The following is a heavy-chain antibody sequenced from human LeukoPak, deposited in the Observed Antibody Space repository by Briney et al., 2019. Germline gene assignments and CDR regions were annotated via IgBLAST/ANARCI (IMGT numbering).Heavy chain of an antibody. CDR1: GGSISSGGYY. CDR2: IYCSGST. V-gene: IGHV4-31*03. Sequence: SQTLSLTCTVSGGSISSGGYYWSWIRQHPGKGLEWIGYIYCSGSTYYNPSLKSRVTISVDTSKNQFSLKLSSVTAADTAVYYCARGCGTRCYMYYYGMDVWGQGTTVTVSS. D-gene: IGHD2-2*02. J-gene: IGHJ6*02. CDR3: ARGCGTRCYMYYYGMDV.